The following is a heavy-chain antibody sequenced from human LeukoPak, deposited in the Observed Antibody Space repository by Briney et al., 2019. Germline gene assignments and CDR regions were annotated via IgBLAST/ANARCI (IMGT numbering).Heavy chain of an antibody. CDR1: GGSISSYY. J-gene: IGHJ4*02. V-gene: IGHV4-59*01. CDR3: ASYLSSGSLDY. D-gene: IGHD1-26*01. CDR2: IYYSGST. Sequence: PSETLSLTCTVSGGSISSYYWSWIRQPPGKGLEWIGYIYYSGSTNYNPSLKSRVTMSVDTSKNQFSLKLSSVTAADTAVYYCASYLSSGSLDYWRQGTLVTVSS.